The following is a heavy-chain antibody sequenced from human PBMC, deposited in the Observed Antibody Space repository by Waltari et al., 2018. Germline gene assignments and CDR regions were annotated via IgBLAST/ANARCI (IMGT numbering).Heavy chain of an antibody. CDR2: IWFDGSKI. V-gene: IGHV3-33*08. CDR1: GFGFSSFG. Sequence: QVQLVESGGGVVQPGKSLRLSCAGSGFGFSSFGIHWVRQAPGKGVEWVAIIWFDGSKIYYADSVKGRFTISRDNSRNTVYLPMNSLRPEDSGVYYCARCPDEYNYYYMEVWGRGTTVSVSS. CDR3: ARCPDEYNYYYMEV. J-gene: IGHJ6*03.